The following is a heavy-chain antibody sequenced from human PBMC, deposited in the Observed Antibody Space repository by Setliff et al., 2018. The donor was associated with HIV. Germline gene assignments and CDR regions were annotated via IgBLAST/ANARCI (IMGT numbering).Heavy chain of an antibody. V-gene: IGHV4-30-4*08. CDR3: ARERRYYDGSGDFDY. D-gene: IGHD3-22*01. J-gene: IGHJ4*02. CDR1: GGSISSGDYY. Sequence: SETLSLTCTVSGGSISSGDYYWSWIRQPPGKGLERIGYIYYSGSTYYNPSLKSRVTISVDTSKNQFSLKLSSVTAADTAVYYCARERRYYDGSGDFDYWGQGTLVTVSS. CDR2: IYYSGST.